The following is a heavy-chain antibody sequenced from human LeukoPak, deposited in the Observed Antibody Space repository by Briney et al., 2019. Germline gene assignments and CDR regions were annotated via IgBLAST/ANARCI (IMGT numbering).Heavy chain of an antibody. V-gene: IGHV1-69*05. D-gene: IGHD3-22*01. CDR1: GGTFSSYA. J-gene: IGHJ4*02. CDR3: ARAEFPPHYYYDSSGYPYY. CDR2: IIPIFGTA. Sequence: GSSVKVSCKASGGTFSSYAISWVRQAPGQGLEWMGGIIPIFGTANYAQKFQGRVTITTDESTSTAYMELSSLRSEDTAVYYCARAEFPPHYYYDSSGYPYYWGQGTLVTVSS.